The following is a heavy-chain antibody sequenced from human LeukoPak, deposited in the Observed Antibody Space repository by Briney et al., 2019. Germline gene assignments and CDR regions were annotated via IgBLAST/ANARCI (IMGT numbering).Heavy chain of an antibody. D-gene: IGHD3-10*01. J-gene: IGHJ4*02. CDR3: ARAILPDGSGSCYFDY. CDR1: GFTCSSYS. V-gene: IGHV3-48*02. Sequence: GGSLRLSCAASGFTCSSYSMNWVPQAPRKGLEWLSYISSSSSTMYYADSVKGRFTISRDNAKNSLYLQMNSLRDEDTAVYYCARAILPDGSGSCYFDYWGQGTLVTVSS. CDR2: ISSSSSTM.